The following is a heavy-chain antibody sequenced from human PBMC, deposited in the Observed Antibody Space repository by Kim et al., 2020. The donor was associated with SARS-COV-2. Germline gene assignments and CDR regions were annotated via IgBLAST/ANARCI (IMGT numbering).Heavy chain of an antibody. D-gene: IGHD2-2*02. CDR3: ARGYCGTATCYTGGTDFDF. CDR1: GFTFSTYG. CDR2: IWYDGSNE. Sequence: GGSLRLSCAASGFTFSTYGMHWVRQAPGKGLEWVATIWYDGSNEYYPDSVKGRFTVSRDNSKNTLYLQMNSLRAEETAGYYCARGYCGTATCYTGGTDFDFWGRGTRVTVSS. J-gene: IGHJ4*02. V-gene: IGHV3-33*01.